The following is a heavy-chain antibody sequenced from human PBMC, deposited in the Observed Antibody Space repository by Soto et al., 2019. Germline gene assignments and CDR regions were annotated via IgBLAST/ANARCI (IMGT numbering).Heavy chain of an antibody. Sequence: SETLSLTCTVSGAAMSSGGYYWTWIRQSPGKGLEWIGYIYYSGSTYYNPSLESRVAISLDTSRSQFSLTLHSVTAADTAIYYCARDRHNNFFDPWGQGTLVTVSS. D-gene: IGHD6-6*01. CDR2: IYYSGST. CDR3: ARDRHNNFFDP. CDR1: GAAMSSGGYY. J-gene: IGHJ5*02. V-gene: IGHV4-31*03.